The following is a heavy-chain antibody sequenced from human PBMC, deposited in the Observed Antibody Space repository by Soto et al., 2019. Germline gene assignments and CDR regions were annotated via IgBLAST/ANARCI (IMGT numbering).Heavy chain of an antibody. CDR2: IYYSGST. J-gene: IGHJ3*02. CDR3: ARRLGARSEDAFDI. V-gene: IGHV4-39*01. CDR1: GGSISSSSYY. Sequence: QLQLQESGPGLVKPSETLSLTCTVSGGSISSSSYYWGWIRQPPGKGLEWIGSIYYSGSTYYNPSLKSRVTISVDTSKNQFSLKLSSVTAADTAVYYCARRLGARSEDAFDIWGQGTMVTVSS. D-gene: IGHD1-26*01.